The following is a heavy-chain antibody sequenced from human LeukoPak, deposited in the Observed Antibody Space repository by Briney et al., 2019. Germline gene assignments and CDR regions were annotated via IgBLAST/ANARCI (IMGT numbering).Heavy chain of an antibody. CDR2: ITANSSYT. Sequence: GGSLRLSCAASGFTFSTYSMNWVRQAPGKGLEWVSSITANSSYTYYADSVKGRFTISRDNTKNSLYLQMNSLRAEDTGIYYCAREDYYESGTDDYWGQGTLVTVFS. CDR1: GFTFSTYS. CDR3: AREDYYESGTDDY. J-gene: IGHJ4*02. V-gene: IGHV3-21*01. D-gene: IGHD3-10*01.